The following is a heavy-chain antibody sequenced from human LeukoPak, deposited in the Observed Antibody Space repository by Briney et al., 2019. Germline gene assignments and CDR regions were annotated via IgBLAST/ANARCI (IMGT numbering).Heavy chain of an antibody. J-gene: IGHJ4*02. CDR2: ISYDGSNK. D-gene: IGHD2-2*01. Sequence: GGSLRLSCAASGFTFSSYAMHWVRQAPGKGLEWVAVISYDGSNKYYADSVKGRFTTSRDNSKNTLYLQMNSLRAEDTAVYYCASPGDIVVVPAASPPDYWGQGTLVTVSS. CDR3: ASPGDIVVVPAASPPDY. V-gene: IGHV3-30*04. CDR1: GFTFSSYA.